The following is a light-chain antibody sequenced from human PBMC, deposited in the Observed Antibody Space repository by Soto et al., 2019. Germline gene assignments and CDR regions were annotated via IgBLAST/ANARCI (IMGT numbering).Light chain of an antibody. CDR2: VAS. Sequence: DIQMTQSPSSLSASVGDRVTITCRASQSLGPYLSWYQQKPGKPPSLLIYVASALEGGVPSRFSGSGSGTDFTLSISSLQPEDFATYFCQQSHSSPLTFGQGTKVEI. J-gene: IGKJ1*01. CDR1: QSLGPY. CDR3: QQSHSSPLT. V-gene: IGKV1-39*01.